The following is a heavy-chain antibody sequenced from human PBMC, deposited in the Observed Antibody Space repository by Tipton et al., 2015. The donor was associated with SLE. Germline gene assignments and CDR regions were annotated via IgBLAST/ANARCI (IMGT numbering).Heavy chain of an antibody. CDR1: GFTFDDYG. CDR3: ARSGAWGNFFNI. Sequence: SLRLSCAASGFTFDDYGMSWVRQAPGKGLVWVSGINWNGGSTGYADTVKGRFTISRDNAKNSLYLQMNSLRAEVTAVYYCARSGAWGNFFNIWGQGTLVTVSS. D-gene: IGHD2-21*02. V-gene: IGHV3-20*04. J-gene: IGHJ3*02. CDR2: INWNGGST.